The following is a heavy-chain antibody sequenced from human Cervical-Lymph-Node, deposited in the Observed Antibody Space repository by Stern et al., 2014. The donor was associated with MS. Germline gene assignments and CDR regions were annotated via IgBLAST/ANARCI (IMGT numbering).Heavy chain of an antibody. V-gene: IGHV1-69*01. CDR3: ARDYEAVAGYYGMDV. D-gene: IGHD6-19*01. CDR2: ILPIFGTA. CDR1: GGTFRSYA. J-gene: IGHJ6*02. Sequence: QVQLGQSGAEVKKPGSSVKVSCKASGGTFRSYAISWVRQAPGQGLEWMGGILPIFGTANYAQKFQGRVTITADESTSTAYMELSSLRSEDTAVYYCARDYEAVAGYYGMDVWGQGTTVTVSS.